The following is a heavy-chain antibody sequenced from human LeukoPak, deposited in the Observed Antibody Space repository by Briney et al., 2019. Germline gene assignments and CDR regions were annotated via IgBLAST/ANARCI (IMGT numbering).Heavy chain of an antibody. Sequence: PGGSLRLSCAASGFTFSSYAMSWVRQAPGKGLEWVSSISSSSSYIYYADSVKGRFTISRDNAKNSLYLQMNSLRAEDTAVYYCARESGYSYGRPYNNWFDPWGQGTLVTVSS. CDR2: ISSSSSYI. CDR3: ARESGYSYGRPYNNWFDP. CDR1: GFTFSSYA. D-gene: IGHD5-18*01. J-gene: IGHJ5*02. V-gene: IGHV3-21*01.